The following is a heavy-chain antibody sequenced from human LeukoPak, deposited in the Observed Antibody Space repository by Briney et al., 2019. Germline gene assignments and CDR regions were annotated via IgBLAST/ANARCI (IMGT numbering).Heavy chain of an antibody. D-gene: IGHD6-13*01. CDR1: GGSISSYY. CDR3: ARGQQLVRGFDY. CDR2: IYYSGST. J-gene: IGHJ4*02. Sequence: SETLSLTCTVSGGSISSYYWSWIRQPPGKGLEWIGSIYYSGSTYYNPSLKSRVTISVDTSKNQFSLKLSSVTAADTAVYYCARGQQLVRGFDYWGQGTLVTVSS. V-gene: IGHV4-59*01.